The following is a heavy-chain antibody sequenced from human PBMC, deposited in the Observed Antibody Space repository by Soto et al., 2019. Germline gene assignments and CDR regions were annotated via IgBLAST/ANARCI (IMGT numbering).Heavy chain of an antibody. Sequence: PSETLSLTCAVYGGSFSCYYWSWIRQPPGKGLEWIGEINHSGSTNYNPSLKSRVTISVDTSKNQFSLKLSSVTAADTAVYYCARGGRSYSXGWYWRGNKYYYYGMDVWGQGTTVTVSS. CDR2: INHSGST. CDR1: GGSFSCYY. D-gene: IGHD6-19*01. J-gene: IGHJ6*02. CDR3: ARGGRSYSXGWYWRGNKYYYYGMDV. V-gene: IGHV4-34*01.